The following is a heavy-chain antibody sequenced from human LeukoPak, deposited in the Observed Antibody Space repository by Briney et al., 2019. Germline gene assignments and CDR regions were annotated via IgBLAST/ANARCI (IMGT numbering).Heavy chain of an antibody. J-gene: IGHJ4*02. CDR3: ARQRGGGYFDY. V-gene: IGHV4-34*01. CDR1: GGSFSGYY. D-gene: IGHD6-25*01. Sequence: SETLSLTCAVYGGSFSGYYWSWIRQPPGKGLEWIGEINHSGSTNHNPSLKSRVTISVDTSKNQFSLKLSSVTAADTAVYYCARQRGGGYFDYWGQGTLVTVSS. CDR2: INHSGST.